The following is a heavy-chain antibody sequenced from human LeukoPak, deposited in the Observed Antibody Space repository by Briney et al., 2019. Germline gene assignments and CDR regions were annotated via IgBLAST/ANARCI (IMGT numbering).Heavy chain of an antibody. CDR1: GGSISAKSYSSNNH. CDR3: ARLEATVLTRTIDY. J-gene: IGHJ4*02. D-gene: IGHD4-17*01. Sequence: PSETLSLTCTVSGGSISAKSYSSNNHWGWIRQPPGKGLEWIGSIYYSGTTYYNPSLKSRVTISVDASKNQFSLKLSSVTAADTAIYYCARLEATVLTRTIDYWGQGTLVTVSS. V-gene: IGHV4-39*01. CDR2: IYYSGTT.